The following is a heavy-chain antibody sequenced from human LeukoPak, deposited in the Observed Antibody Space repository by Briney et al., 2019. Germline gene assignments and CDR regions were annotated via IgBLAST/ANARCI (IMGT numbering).Heavy chain of an antibody. CDR1: GFTFSNYG. CDR3: VRDLDSSGRDY. CDR2: IWYDGNNK. Sequence: GRSLRLSCAASGFTFSNYGMHWARQAPGKGLEWVAVIWYDGNNKYYADSVKGRFTISRDNSKNTLYVQMNSLRAEDTAVYYCVRDLDSSGRDYWGQGTLVTVSS. D-gene: IGHD6-19*01. V-gene: IGHV3-33*08. J-gene: IGHJ4*02.